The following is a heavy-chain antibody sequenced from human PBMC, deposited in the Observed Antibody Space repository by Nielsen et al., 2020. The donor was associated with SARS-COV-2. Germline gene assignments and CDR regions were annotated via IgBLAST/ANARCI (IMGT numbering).Heavy chain of an antibody. CDR2: ISWNSGSI. D-gene: IGHD6-13*01. V-gene: IGHV3-9*01. Sequence: SLKISCAASGFTFDDYAMHWVRQAPGKGLEWVSGISWNSGSIGYADSVKGRFTISRDNAKNSLYLQMNSLRAEDTAVYYCAKDESYSYSSSWIDYWGQRTLVTVSS. CDR1: GFTFDDYA. J-gene: IGHJ4*02. CDR3: AKDESYSYSSSWIDY.